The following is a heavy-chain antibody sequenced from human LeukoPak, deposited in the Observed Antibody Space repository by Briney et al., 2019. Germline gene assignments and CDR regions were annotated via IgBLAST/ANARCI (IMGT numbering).Heavy chain of an antibody. J-gene: IGHJ6*02. D-gene: IGHD3-10*01. CDR3: AREQPGSYSYYYYGMDV. V-gene: IGHV3-30-3*01. Sequence: PGGSLRLSCAASGFTFSSYAMHWVRQAPGKGLEWVAVISYDGSNKYYADPVKGRFTISRDNSKNTLYLQMNSLRAEDTAVYYCAREQPGSYSYYYYGMDVWGQGTTVTVSS. CDR2: ISYDGSNK. CDR1: GFTFSSYA.